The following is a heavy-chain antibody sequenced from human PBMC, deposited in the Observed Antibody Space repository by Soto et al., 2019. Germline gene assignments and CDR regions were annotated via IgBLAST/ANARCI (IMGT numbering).Heavy chain of an antibody. V-gene: IGHV1-2*02. D-gene: IGHD3-3*01. J-gene: IGHJ4*02. CDR2: INPHSGDT. CDR1: EYTFTGYF. CDR3: AREGRRDYDFWSGSPATRECLDN. Sequence: ASVKVSCKASEYTFTGYFMHWVRQAPGQGLEWMGWINPHSGDTNYAQKFEGRITMTRDTSINTAYMELSRLRSDDAALYYCAREGRRDYDFWSGSPATRECLDNWGQGXLVTVS.